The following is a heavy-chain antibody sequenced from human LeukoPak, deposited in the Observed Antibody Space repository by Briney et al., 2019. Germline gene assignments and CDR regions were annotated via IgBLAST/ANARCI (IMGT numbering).Heavy chain of an antibody. CDR1: GFTFSNYG. J-gene: IGHJ5*02. CDR2: IRFDGTNK. Sequence: PGGSLRLSCAASGFTFSNYGMHWVRQAPGKGLEWVAFIRFDGTNKFYADSVKGRFTISRDNAKNSLYLQMKSLRAEDTAVYYCARGKTSQNIVTRKTYNWFDPWGQGTLVTVSS. D-gene: IGHD2/OR15-2a*01. V-gene: IGHV3-30*02. CDR3: ARGKTSQNIVTRKTYNWFDP.